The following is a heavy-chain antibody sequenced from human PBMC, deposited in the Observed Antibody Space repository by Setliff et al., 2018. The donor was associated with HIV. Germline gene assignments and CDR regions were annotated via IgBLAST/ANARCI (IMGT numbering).Heavy chain of an antibody. J-gene: IGHJ4*02. CDR1: GYTFTNYD. D-gene: IGHD3-22*01. V-gene: IGHV1-8*02. CDR3: ARDREYYYDNSGSPSFDY. CDR2: MNPDSRNT. Sequence: ASVKVSCKPSGYTFTNYDINWVRQAAGQGLEWMGWMNPDSRNTGYAQRFEGSVTMTWDTSISTAYMELSSLRSEDTAVYYCARDREYYYDNSGSPSFDYWGQGTLVTVSS.